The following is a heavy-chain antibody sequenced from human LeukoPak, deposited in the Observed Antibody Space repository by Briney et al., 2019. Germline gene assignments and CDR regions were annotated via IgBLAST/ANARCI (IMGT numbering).Heavy chain of an antibody. V-gene: IGHV4-39*01. J-gene: IGHJ4*02. D-gene: IGHD3-3*01. Sequence: SETLSLTCTVSGGSISSSSYYWGWIRQPPGKGLEWIGSIYYSGSTYYNPSLKSRVTISVDTSKNQFSLKLSSVTAADTAVYYCARHSGFLEWLVGPPLDYWGQGTLVTVSS. CDR2: IYYSGST. CDR3: ARHSGFLEWLVGPPLDY. CDR1: GGSISSSSYY.